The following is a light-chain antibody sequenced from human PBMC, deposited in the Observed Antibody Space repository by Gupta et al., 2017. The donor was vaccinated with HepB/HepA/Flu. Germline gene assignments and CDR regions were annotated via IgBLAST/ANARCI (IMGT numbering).Light chain of an antibody. CDR1: QSVSSSY. J-gene: IGKJ4*01. CDR3: QRYGSSPLS. V-gene: IGKV3-20*01. Sequence: EIVLTQSPGTLSLSPGERATLSCRASQSVSSSYLAWYQQKLGQGPRLLIYGASSRATGIPDRFSGSGSATDFTLTISRLGPEDFAVYCCQRYGSSPLSFGGGTKVEMK. CDR2: GAS.